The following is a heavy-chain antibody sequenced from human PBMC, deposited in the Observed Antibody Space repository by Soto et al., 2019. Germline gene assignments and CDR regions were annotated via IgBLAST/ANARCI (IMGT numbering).Heavy chain of an antibody. J-gene: IGHJ4*02. CDR1: GFTFSSYA. Sequence: EVQLLESGGGLVQPGGSLRLSCAASGFTFSSYAMSWVRQAPGKGLEWVSAISGSGGSTYYADSVKGRFTISRDNSKNTLYLQMHSLRAEDTAVFYCAKGLIVVVAAPIDYWGQGTLVTVSS. D-gene: IGHD2-15*01. CDR3: AKGLIVVVAAPIDY. V-gene: IGHV3-23*01. CDR2: ISGSGGST.